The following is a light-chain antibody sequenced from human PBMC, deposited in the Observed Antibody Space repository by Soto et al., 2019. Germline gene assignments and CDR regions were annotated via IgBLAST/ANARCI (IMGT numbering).Light chain of an antibody. CDR3: ASWDDSLNAPV. CDR1: TSNIGRND. J-gene: IGLJ2*01. Sequence: QSVLTQPPSASGTPGQRVSISCSGSTSNIGRNDVNWYQQLPGTAPKLLTYGHNQRPSGVPERFSGSKSGTSASLAISGLQSEDEADYYCASWDDSLNAPVFGGGTKVTVL. CDR2: GHN. V-gene: IGLV1-44*01.